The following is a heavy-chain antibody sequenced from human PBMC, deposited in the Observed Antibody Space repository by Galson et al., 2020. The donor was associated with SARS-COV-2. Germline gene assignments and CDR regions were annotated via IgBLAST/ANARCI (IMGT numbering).Heavy chain of an antibody. CDR3: AKGAAFSVGRHQLARILDY. Sequence: GGSLRLSCAASGFTFDDYPMYWVRQVPGKGLEWVSGISWHSVTIAYADSVKGRFTISRDNSKRSLYLQMNSLRTEDTALYYCAKGAAFSVGRHQLARILDYWGQGTLGTVSS. V-gene: IGHV3-9*01. D-gene: IGHD1-1*01. J-gene: IGHJ4*02. CDR2: ISWHSVTI. CDR1: GFTFDDYP.